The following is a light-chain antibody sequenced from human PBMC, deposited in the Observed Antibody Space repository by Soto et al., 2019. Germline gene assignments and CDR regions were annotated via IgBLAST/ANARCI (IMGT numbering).Light chain of an antibody. CDR2: DAS. CDR3: QQLSRYPLT. CDR1: QGISSA. J-gene: IGKJ4*01. V-gene: IGKV1-13*02. Sequence: AIQLTQSPSSLSASVGDRVTITCRASQGISSALAWYQQKAGKAPKVLISDASSLESGVPSRFSGSGSGTDFTLTISTLQPEDFATYYCQQLSRYPLTFGGGTKVDIK.